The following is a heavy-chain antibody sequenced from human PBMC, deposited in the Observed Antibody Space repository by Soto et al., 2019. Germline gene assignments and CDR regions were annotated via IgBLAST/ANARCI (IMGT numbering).Heavy chain of an antibody. Sequence: SETLSLTCTVSGGSISSYYWSWIRQPPGKGLEWIGYIYYSGSTNYNPSLKSRVTISVDKSKNQFSLKLSSVTAADTAVYYCARDQLWFGDFNTWGMDVWGQGTTVTVSS. V-gene: IGHV4-59*12. J-gene: IGHJ6*02. CDR2: IYYSGST. CDR1: GGSISSYY. CDR3: ARDQLWFGDFNTWGMDV. D-gene: IGHD3-10*01.